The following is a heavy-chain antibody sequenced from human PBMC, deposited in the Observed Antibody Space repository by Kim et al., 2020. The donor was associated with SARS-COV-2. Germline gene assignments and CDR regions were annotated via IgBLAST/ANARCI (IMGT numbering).Heavy chain of an antibody. J-gene: IGHJ4*02. CDR2: ISAYNGNT. Sequence: ASVKVSCKASGYTFTSYGISWVRQAPGQGLEWMGWISAYNGNTNYAQKLQGRVTMTTDTSTSTAHMELRSLRSDDTAVYYCARDVVTAIPGYWGQGTLVTVSS. CDR3: ARDVVTAIPGY. V-gene: IGHV1-18*04. CDR1: GYTFTSYG. D-gene: IGHD2-21*02.